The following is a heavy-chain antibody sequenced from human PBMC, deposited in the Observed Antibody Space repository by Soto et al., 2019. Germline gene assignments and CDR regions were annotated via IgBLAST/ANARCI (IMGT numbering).Heavy chain of an antibody. D-gene: IGHD6-13*01. V-gene: IGHV1-69*06. CDR1: GGTFSIYA. J-gene: IGHJ5*02. Sequence: SVKVSCKASGGTFSIYAISWVRQAPGQGLEWMGGIIPIFGTANYAQKFPGRVTITAEKSTSTAYMELSSLRSEDTAVYYCARDSGSSWFLNWFDPWGQGTLVTVPS. CDR3: ARDSGSSWFLNWFDP. CDR2: IIPIFGTA.